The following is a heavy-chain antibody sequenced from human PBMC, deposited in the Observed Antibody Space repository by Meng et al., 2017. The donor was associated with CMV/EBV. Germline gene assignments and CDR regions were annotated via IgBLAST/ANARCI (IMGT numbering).Heavy chain of an antibody. CDR3: ARRGGTYESNARLGAFDI. Sequence: GASLKISCAASGFTFSNYCMSWVRQAPGKGLEWVANINQDGSEKYYVDSVKGRFTIPRDNAKNSLYLQMNSLGAEDTAVYYCARRGGTYESNARLGAFDIWGQGTMVTVSS. D-gene: IGHD3-22*01. CDR2: INQDGSEK. V-gene: IGHV3-7*01. J-gene: IGHJ3*02. CDR1: GFTFSNYC.